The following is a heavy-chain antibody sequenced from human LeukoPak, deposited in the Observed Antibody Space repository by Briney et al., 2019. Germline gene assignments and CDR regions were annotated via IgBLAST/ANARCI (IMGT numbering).Heavy chain of an antibody. Sequence: SETLSLTCTVSGGSINRYCWSWIRQSPGKGLEWIAWIYYTGTTNYNPSLKSRVTISVDTSKNQFSLRLTSVTAADTAVYFCAREWGTGSSDYWGQGILVTVSS. CDR1: GGSINRYC. CDR2: IYYTGTT. J-gene: IGHJ4*02. D-gene: IGHD1-1*01. V-gene: IGHV4-59*01. CDR3: AREWGTGSSDY.